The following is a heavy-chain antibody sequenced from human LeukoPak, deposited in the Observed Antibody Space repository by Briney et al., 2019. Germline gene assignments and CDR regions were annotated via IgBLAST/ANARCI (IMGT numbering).Heavy chain of an antibody. J-gene: IGHJ3*02. Sequence: ASGPTLVKPTQTLTLTCTFSGFSLSTSGVGVGWIRQPPGKALEWLALIYWDDDKRYSPSLKSRLTITKDTSKNQVVLTMTNMDPVDTATYYCALTRDYYGSGSGRSDAFDIWGQGTMVTVSS. CDR3: ALTRDYYGSGSGRSDAFDI. V-gene: IGHV2-5*02. CDR2: IYWDDDK. D-gene: IGHD3-10*01. CDR1: GFSLSTSGVG.